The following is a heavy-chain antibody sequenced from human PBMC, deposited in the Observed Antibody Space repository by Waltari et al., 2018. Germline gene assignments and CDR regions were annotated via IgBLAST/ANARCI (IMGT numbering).Heavy chain of an antibody. V-gene: IGHV3-30*01. J-gene: IGHJ4*02. CDR2: ISYDGSNK. D-gene: IGHD6-13*01. CDR3: ARDLPRGYSSSWSPGQFGY. Sequence: QVQLVESGGGVVQPGRSLRLSCAASGFTFSSYAMHWVRQAPGKGLEWVAVISYDGSNKYYADSVKGRFTISRDNSKNTLYLQMNSLRAEDTAVYYCARDLPRGYSSSWSPGQFGYWGQGTLVTVSS. CDR1: GFTFSSYA.